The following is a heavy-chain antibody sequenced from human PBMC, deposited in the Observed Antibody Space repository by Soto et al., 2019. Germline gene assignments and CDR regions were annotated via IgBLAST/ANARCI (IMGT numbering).Heavy chain of an antibody. D-gene: IGHD1-26*01. V-gene: IGHV2-26*01. CDR3: ARHGRGVGARPLDY. CDR1: GFSLTNARLG. J-gene: IGHJ4*02. Sequence: QVTLKESGPVLVKPTETLTLTCTVSGFSLTNARLGVTWIRQPPGKALEWLAHIFSNDEKSYSTSLKSRLTISNDPSKIQVVLTMTNMDPVDTATYYCARHGRGVGARPLDYWGQGTLVTVSS. CDR2: IFSNDEK.